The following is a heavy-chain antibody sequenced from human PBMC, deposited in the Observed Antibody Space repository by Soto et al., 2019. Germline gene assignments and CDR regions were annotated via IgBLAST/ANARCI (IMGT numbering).Heavy chain of an antibody. CDR1: GGSMSSYY. V-gene: IGHV4-59*01. D-gene: IGHD3-10*01. CDR2: IYCSGST. Sequence: SETLSLTCTVSGGSMSSYYWSWIRQPPGKGLEWIGYIYCSGSTIYNPSLKSRVTISVDTSKNQFSLKLSSVTAADTAVYYCARYGSGSSVWFDPWGQGTLVTVSS. CDR3: ARYGSGSSVWFDP. J-gene: IGHJ5*02.